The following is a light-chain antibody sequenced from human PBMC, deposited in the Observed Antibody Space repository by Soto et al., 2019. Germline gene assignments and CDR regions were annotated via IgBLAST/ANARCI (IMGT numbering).Light chain of an antibody. CDR1: QSIGTY. J-gene: IGKJ2*01. CDR2: AAS. CDR3: QESHST. V-gene: IGKV1-39*01. Sequence: DAQMTQSPSSLSASVGDSVTITCRASQSIGTYLDWYQHKPRKAPKLLIYAASSLQSGVPSRFSGSGSGTDFTLTIRSLHPEDYETYYCQESHSTFGQGTKLEIK.